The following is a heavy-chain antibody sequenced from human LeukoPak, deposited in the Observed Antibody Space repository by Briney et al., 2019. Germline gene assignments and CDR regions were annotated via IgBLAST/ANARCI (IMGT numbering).Heavy chain of an antibody. CDR3: ARRSGYYKDTRDY. Sequence: GSLRLSCATSGFTFSDYYMSWIRQPPGKGLEWIGEINHSGSTNYNPSLKSRVTISVDTSKNQFSLKLSSVTAADTAVYYCARRSGYYKDTRDYWGQGTLVTVSS. CDR2: INHSGST. CDR1: GFTFSDYY. V-gene: IGHV4-34*01. J-gene: IGHJ4*02. D-gene: IGHD3-3*01.